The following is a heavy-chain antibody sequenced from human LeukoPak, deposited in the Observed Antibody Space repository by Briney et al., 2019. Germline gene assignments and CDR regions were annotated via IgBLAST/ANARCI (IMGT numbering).Heavy chain of an antibody. CDR1: GGSISSYY. V-gene: IGHV4-59*01. Sequence: SETLSLTCTVSGGSISSYYWSWILQPPGKGLEWIGYIYYSGSTNYNPSLKSRVTISVDTSKNQFSLKLSSVTAADTAVYYCASIQLASNYYYYGMDVWGQGTTVTVSS. CDR2: IYYSGST. J-gene: IGHJ6*02. D-gene: IGHD2-15*01. CDR3: ASIQLASNYYYYGMDV.